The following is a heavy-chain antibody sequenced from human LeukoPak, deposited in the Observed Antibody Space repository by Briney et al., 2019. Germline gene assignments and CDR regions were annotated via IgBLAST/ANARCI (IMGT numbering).Heavy chain of an antibody. V-gene: IGHV3-30*02. J-gene: IGHJ4*02. CDR1: GFIFSTYG. D-gene: IGHD1-26*01. Sequence: GGSLRLSCVASGFIFSTYGMHWVSQAPGKGLEWVAFTRSDGSGEYYTDSVKGRFTISRDNSKNTLYLQMNSLRVEDTAVYYCGKHDSASDYWGQGTLVTVSS. CDR2: TRSDGSGE. CDR3: GKHDSASDY.